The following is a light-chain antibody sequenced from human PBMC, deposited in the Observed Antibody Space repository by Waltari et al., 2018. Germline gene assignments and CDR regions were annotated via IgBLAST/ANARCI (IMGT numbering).Light chain of an antibody. CDR3: QQFYSTPLT. J-gene: IGKJ4*01. V-gene: IGKV4-1*01. CDR2: WAS. Sequence: DIVMTQSPLSLPVTPGEPASMSCRSSQSLLHSNGKNYLNWYLQKPGQPPKFLIHWASTRESGVPDRFSGSGSGTDFTLTISSLQAEDVAVYYCQQFYSTPLTFGGGTKVEIK. CDR1: QSLLHSNGKNY.